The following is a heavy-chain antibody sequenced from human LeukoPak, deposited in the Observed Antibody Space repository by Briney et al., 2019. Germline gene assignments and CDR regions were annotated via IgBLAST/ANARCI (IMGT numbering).Heavy chain of an antibody. D-gene: IGHD5-18*01. CDR3: ARASRGVQLWLPFDY. CDR1: GFTFSSYA. J-gene: IGHJ4*02. V-gene: IGHV3-30-3*01. Sequence: PGGSLRLSCAASGFTFSSYAMHWVRQAPGKGLEWVAVISYDGSNKYYADSVKGRFTISRDNSKNTLYLQMNSLRAEDTAVYYCARASRGVQLWLPFDYWGQGTLVTVSS. CDR2: ISYDGSNK.